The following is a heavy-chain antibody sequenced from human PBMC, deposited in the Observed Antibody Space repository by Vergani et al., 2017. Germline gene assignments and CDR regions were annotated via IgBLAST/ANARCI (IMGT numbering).Heavy chain of an antibody. J-gene: IGHJ6*02. CDR3: ARSMFLLYPHYGMDV. CDR1: GFSISSRDY. CDR2: IHHSGSL. D-gene: IGHD2/OR15-2a*01. Sequence: QVQLQESGQGLVQASETLSLTCDVSGFSISSRDYWGWIRQPPGKGLEWIGSIHHSGSLYYNLSLKGRVTISLDTSKNQVSLKLSSVTAADTAVYYCARSMFLLYPHYGMDVWGQGTTVTVSS. V-gene: IGHV4-38-2*01.